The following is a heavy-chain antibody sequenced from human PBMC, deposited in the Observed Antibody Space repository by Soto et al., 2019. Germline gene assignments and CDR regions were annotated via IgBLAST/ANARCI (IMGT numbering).Heavy chain of an antibody. CDR1: GGSFRDDGYS. CDR3: ATSSSGWPDWFDP. V-gene: IGHV4-30-2*06. Sequence: SETLSLTCTVSGGSFRDDGYSWNWIRQSPGKGLEWIGCIFHSGSTPYSPSLKSRVSMSLDVSKNQFSLALTSVTAADTAVYYCATSSSGWPDWFDPWSPGSLVTVSS. D-gene: IGHD6-19*01. J-gene: IGHJ5*02. CDR2: IFHSGST.